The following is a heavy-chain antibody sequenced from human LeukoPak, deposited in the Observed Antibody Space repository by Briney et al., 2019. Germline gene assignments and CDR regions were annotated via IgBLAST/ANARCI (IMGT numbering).Heavy chain of an antibody. Sequence: ASVKVSCKASGGTFSSYAISWVRQAPGQGLEWMGRIIPILGIANYAQKFQGRVTITADKSTSTAYMELSSLRSEDTAVYYCARSDYGAAFDYWGQGTLVTVSS. J-gene: IGHJ4*02. CDR2: IIPILGIA. D-gene: IGHD4-17*01. CDR3: ARSDYGAAFDY. CDR1: GGTFSSYA. V-gene: IGHV1-69*04.